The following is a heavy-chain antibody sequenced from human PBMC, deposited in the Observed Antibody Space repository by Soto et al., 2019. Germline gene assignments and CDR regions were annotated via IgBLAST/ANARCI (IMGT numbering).Heavy chain of an antibody. J-gene: IGHJ4*02. D-gene: IGHD2-8*01. Sequence: GGSLRLSCVVSGISFDDYAMHWVRQVPGKGLEWVSGINWDSGDIGYADSVKGRFTISRDNAKNSLYLQMNSLKTEDMALYYCAKDTAPGFYDANGHLDYWGQGTPVTVSS. CDR3: AKDTAPGFYDANGHLDY. CDR2: INWDSGDI. V-gene: IGHV3-9*03. CDR1: GISFDDYA.